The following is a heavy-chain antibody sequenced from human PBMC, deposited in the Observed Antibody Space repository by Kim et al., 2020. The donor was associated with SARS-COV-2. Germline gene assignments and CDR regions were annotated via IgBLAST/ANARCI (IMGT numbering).Heavy chain of an antibody. CDR3: ARYCSNSDCGWFDP. CDR1: GGSISSSGYY. Sequence: SETLSLTCTVSGGSISSSGYYWSWIRQHTGKGLEWIGYINYSGSTYYNPSLKSRVTISIDTSKNQFSLKLSSVTAADTAVYYCARYCSNSDCGWFDPWGQGTLVTVSS. V-gene: IGHV4-31*03. CDR2: INYSGST. J-gene: IGHJ5*02. D-gene: IGHD2-21*02.